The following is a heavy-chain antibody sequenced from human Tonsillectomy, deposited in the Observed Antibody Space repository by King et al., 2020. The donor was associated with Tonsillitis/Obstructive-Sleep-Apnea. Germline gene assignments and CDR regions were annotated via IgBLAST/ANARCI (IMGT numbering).Heavy chain of an antibody. Sequence: VQLVESGGGLVQPGRSLRLSCAASGFTFDDYAMHWVRHAPGKGLEWVSGISWNSGSVGFAASVKGRFTISRDNAKNSLYLQMNSLRADDTALYYCARPLSSGYSIKDALYISGQGTLVTVSS. CDR2: ISWNSGSV. CDR1: GFTFDDYA. V-gene: IGHV3-9*01. J-gene: IGHJ3*02. CDR3: ARPLSSGYSIKDALYI. D-gene: IGHD3-22*01.